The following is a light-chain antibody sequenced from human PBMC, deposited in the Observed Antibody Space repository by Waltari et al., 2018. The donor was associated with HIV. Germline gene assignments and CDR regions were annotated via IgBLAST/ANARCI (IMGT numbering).Light chain of an antibody. CDR2: QAS. J-gene: IGKJ1*01. Sequence: DIQMTQSPSTLSASVGARVTITCRASQSISTWLAWYQQKPGRAPNLLIYQASTLEDGVPSRFSGSGSGTEFTLTISSLQPDDLATYYCQQYNTDSRTFGQGTKVAIK. V-gene: IGKV1-5*03. CDR3: QQYNTDSRT. CDR1: QSISTW.